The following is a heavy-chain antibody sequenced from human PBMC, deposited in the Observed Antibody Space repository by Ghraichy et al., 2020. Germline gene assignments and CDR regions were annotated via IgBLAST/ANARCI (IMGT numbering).Heavy chain of an antibody. CDR3: ARERRGLLKGAFDI. CDR1: GFTFSSYW. J-gene: IGHJ3*02. CDR2: IKQDGSEK. V-gene: IGHV3-7*01. D-gene: IGHD5-18*01. Sequence: GGSLRLSCAASGFTFSSYWMSWVRQAPGKGLEWVANIKQDGSEKYYVDSVKGRFTISRDNAKNSLYLQMNSLRAEDTAVYYCARERRGLLKGAFDIWGQGTMVTVSS.